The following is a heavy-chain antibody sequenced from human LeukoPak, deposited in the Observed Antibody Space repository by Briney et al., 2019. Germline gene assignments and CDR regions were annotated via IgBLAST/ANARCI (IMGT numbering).Heavy chain of an antibody. CDR2: IYYSGST. D-gene: IGHD3-22*01. J-gene: IGHJ5*02. CDR3: AINSYDSSGWGWFDP. CDR1: GGSISSGGYY. Sequence: SQTLSLTCTVSGGSISSGGYYWSWIRQHPGKGLEWIGYIYYSGSTYYNPSLKSRVTISVDTSKNRFSLKLSSVTAADTAVYYCAINSYDSSGWGWFDPWGQGTLVTVSS. V-gene: IGHV4-31*03.